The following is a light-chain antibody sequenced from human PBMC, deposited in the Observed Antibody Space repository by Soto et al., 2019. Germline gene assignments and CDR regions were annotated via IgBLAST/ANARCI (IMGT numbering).Light chain of an antibody. J-gene: IGKJ5*01. V-gene: IGKV3-11*01. Sequence: EIVMTQFPATVSVSPGERATLSCRASQSLRSNIAWYQQKPGQAPRLLIYESSNRATGIPARFSGSGSGTDFTLTINSLEPEDFAVYYCQQRSSWPITFGQGTLLEIK. CDR3: QQRSSWPIT. CDR1: QSLRSN. CDR2: ESS.